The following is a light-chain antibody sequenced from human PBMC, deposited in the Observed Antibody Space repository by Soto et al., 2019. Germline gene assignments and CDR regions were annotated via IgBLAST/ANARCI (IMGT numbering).Light chain of an antibody. Sequence: DIQMTQSPSTLSAAVGDRVTITCRASQLISSWLAWYQQKPGQAPKLLIYKASSFESGVPSRFRGSGSGIEFTLTISSLQPDDFATYYCQQYNSYWNSFGQGTKLEIK. CDR2: KAS. J-gene: IGKJ2*01. CDR3: QQYNSYWNS. V-gene: IGKV1-5*03. CDR1: QLISSW.